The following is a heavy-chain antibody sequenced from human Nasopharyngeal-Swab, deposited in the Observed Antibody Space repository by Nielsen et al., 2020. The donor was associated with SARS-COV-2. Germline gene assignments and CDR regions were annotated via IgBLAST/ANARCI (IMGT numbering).Heavy chain of an antibody. V-gene: IGHV3-53*01. CDR1: GFTFSSYS. CDR2: IDSGGRT. D-gene: IGHD1-26*01. Sequence: GESLKISCAASGFTFSSYSMNWVRRAPGKGLECVSVIDSGGRTFYADSVKGRFTISRDNSKNTLYLQMNSLSADDTAVYYCARPLSGTYIDYWGQGTLVTVSS. CDR3: ARPLSGTYIDY. J-gene: IGHJ4*02.